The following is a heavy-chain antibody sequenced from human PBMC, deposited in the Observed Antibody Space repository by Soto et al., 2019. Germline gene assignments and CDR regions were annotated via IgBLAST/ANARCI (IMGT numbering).Heavy chain of an antibody. CDR1: GGSFSGYY. Sequence: QVQLQQWGAGLLKPSETLSLTCAVYGGSFSGYYWSWIRQPPGKGLEWIGEINHSGSTNYNPSLKSRVTRSVDTSQNQFSLKLRSVTAADTAVYYCARTRILTGYYRGGGIPYSVWFDPWGQGTLVTVSS. V-gene: IGHV4-34*01. J-gene: IGHJ5*02. CDR2: INHSGST. CDR3: ARTRILTGYYRGGGIPYSVWFDP. D-gene: IGHD3-9*01.